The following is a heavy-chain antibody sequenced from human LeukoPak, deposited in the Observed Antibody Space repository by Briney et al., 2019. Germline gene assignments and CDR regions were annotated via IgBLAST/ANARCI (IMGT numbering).Heavy chain of an antibody. CDR1: RFTFSDYY. CDR3: ARDTVTTYYYYYGMDV. D-gene: IGHD4-17*01. CDR2: ISSSGSTI. J-gene: IGHJ6*02. Sequence: GGSLRLSCAASRFTFSDYYMSWIRQAPGKGLEWVSYISSSGSTIYYADSVKGRFTISRDNAKNSLYLQMNSLRAEDTAVYYCARDTVTTYYYYYGMDVWGQGTTVTVSS. V-gene: IGHV3-11*01.